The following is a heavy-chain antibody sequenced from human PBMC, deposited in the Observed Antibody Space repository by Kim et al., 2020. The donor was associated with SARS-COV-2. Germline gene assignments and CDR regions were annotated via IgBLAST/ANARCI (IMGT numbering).Heavy chain of an antibody. CDR3: AISTTGSSTLPDF. J-gene: IGHJ4*02. V-gene: IGHV3-73*01. D-gene: IGHD1-26*01. Sequence: ADAASVKGRFTVSRDDSKNMAFLQLNRLETEDTAVYYCAISTTGSSTLPDFWGQGTLVTVSS.